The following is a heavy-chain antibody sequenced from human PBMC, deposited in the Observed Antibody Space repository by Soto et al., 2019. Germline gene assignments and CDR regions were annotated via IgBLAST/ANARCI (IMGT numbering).Heavy chain of an antibody. Sequence: EVKLLESGGGLVQPGGSLRLSCAASGFTFSDYAMSWVRQAPGKGLEWVSAISGSGRSTDYADSVKGRFTISRDNSKNTLYLQMNSLRAEDTAVYYCANVHCPGDCYAGSFKYWGQGTLVTVSS. CDR3: ANVHCPGDCYAGSFKY. J-gene: IGHJ4*02. D-gene: IGHD2-21*02. CDR1: GFTFSDYA. CDR2: ISGSGRST. V-gene: IGHV3-23*01.